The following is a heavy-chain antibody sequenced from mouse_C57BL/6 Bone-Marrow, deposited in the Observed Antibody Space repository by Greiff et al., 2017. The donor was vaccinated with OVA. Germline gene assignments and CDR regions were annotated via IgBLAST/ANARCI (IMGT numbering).Heavy chain of an antibody. CDR2: ISSGGSYT. D-gene: IGHD1-1*01. CDR3: ARYYYGSSYRYFDV. V-gene: IGHV5-6*02. J-gene: IGHJ1*03. Sequence: DVMLVESGGDLVKPGGSLKLSCAASGFTFSSYGMSWVRQTPDKRLEWVATISSGGSYTYYPDSVKGRFTISRDNAKNTLYLQMSSLKSEDTAMYYCARYYYGSSYRYFDVWGTGTTVTVSS. CDR1: GFTFSSYG.